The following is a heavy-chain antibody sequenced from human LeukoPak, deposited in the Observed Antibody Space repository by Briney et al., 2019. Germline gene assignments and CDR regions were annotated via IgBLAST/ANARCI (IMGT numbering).Heavy chain of an antibody. Sequence: ASVKVSCKVSGYTLTELSMHWVRQAPGQGLEWMGWINTNTGNPTYAQGFTGRFVFSLDTSVSTAYLQISSLKAEDTAVYYCARDLYSSGLRGDYWGQGTLVTVSS. CDR3: ARDLYSSGLRGDY. V-gene: IGHV7-4-1*02. CDR2: INTNTGNP. CDR1: GYTLTELS. J-gene: IGHJ4*02. D-gene: IGHD6-19*01.